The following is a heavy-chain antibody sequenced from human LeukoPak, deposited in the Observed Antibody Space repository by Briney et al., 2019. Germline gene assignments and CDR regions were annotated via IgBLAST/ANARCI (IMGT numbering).Heavy chain of an antibody. CDR3: AGRGLALGWFDP. J-gene: IGHJ5*02. CDR1: GGSISSGGYY. CDR2: IYYSGST. D-gene: IGHD3-3*02. V-gene: IGHV4-31*03. Sequence: SQTLSLTCTVSGGSISSGGYYWSWIRQHPGKGLEWIGYIYYSGSTNYNPSLKSRVTISVDTSKNQFSLKLSSVTAADTAVYYCAGRGLALGWFDPWGQGTLVTVSS.